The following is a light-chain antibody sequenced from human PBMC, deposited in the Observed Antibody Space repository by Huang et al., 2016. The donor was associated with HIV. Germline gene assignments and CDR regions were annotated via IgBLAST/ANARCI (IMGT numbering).Light chain of an antibody. J-gene: IGKJ1*01. V-gene: IGKV1-39*01. Sequence: EIQMTQSPSSLSASVGDRVTITCRASKSISRHLSWYQKKPGKAPKVLIYGASSLKSGVPSRFSGSGSGTDFTLTINGLQPEDFATYYCQQSGTFGQGTKVEIK. CDR3: QQSGT. CDR1: KSISRH. CDR2: GAS.